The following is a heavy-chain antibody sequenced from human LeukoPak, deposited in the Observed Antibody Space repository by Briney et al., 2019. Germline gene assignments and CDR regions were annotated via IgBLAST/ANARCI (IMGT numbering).Heavy chain of an antibody. CDR3: ATTSYYYDSSAEGHYFDY. CDR2: IYPRDGST. V-gene: IGHV1-46*01. J-gene: IGHJ4*02. CDR1: GYSFTSNY. Sequence: ASVKVSCKVSGYSFTSNYIHWVRQAPGQGLEWMGMIYPRDGSTSYAQRFQDRVTVTRDTSTSTVHMELSGLRSEDTAVYYCATTSYYYDSSAEGHYFDYWGQGTLVTVSS. D-gene: IGHD3-22*01.